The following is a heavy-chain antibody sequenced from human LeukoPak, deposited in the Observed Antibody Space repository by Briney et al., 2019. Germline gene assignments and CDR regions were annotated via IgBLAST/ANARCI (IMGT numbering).Heavy chain of an antibody. CDR3: ARDPSDCSTTSCYGALSYYYTMDV. CDR2: INHSVGN. Sequence: SETLSLTCAVYGGSFSGYYWSWIRQPPGKGLEWIGEINHSVGNNYNPSLKSRATISVDTSKNQFSLKLSSVTAADTAVYYCARDPSDCSTTSCYGALSYYYTMDVWGQGTTVTVSS. CDR1: GGSFSGYY. J-gene: IGHJ6*02. D-gene: IGHD2-2*01. V-gene: IGHV4-34*01.